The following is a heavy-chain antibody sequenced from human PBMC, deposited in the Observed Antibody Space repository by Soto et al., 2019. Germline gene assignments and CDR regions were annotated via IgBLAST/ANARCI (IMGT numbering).Heavy chain of an antibody. Sequence: GGSLRLSCAASGFTFSSYGMHWVRQAPGKGLEWVAVIWYDGSNKYYADSVKGRFTISRDNSKNTLYLQMNSLRAEDTAVYYCASIAARRVFDYWGQGTLVTISS. CDR2: IWYDGSNK. D-gene: IGHD6-6*01. CDR3: ASIAARRVFDY. V-gene: IGHV3-33*01. J-gene: IGHJ4*02. CDR1: GFTFSSYG.